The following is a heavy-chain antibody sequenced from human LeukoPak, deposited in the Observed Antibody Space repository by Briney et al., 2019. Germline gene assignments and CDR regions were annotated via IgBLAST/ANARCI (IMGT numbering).Heavy chain of an antibody. J-gene: IGHJ3*02. V-gene: IGHV3-53*01. CDR3: ARDGPRYNWNGGNAFDI. D-gene: IGHD1-1*01. Sequence: GGSLRLSCAASGFTVSSNYMSWVRQAPGKGLEWVSVIYSGGSTYYADSVKGRFTISRDNSKNTLYLQMNSLRAEDTAVYYCARDGPRYNWNGGNAFDIWGQGTMVTVSS. CDR2: IYSGGST. CDR1: GFTVSSNY.